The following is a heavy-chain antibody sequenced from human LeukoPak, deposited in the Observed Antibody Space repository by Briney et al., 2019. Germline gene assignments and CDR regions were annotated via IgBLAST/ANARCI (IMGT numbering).Heavy chain of an antibody. Sequence: GGSLRLSCAASGFTFSDYYMSWIRQAPGKGPEWVSYISSSGSTIYYADSVKGRFTISRDNAKNSLYLQMNSLRAEDTAVYYCARGTTMIVVAPYYFDYWGQGTLVTVSS. CDR3: ARGTTMIVVAPYYFDY. D-gene: IGHD3-22*01. CDR1: GFTFSDYY. J-gene: IGHJ4*02. V-gene: IGHV3-11*04. CDR2: ISSSGSTI.